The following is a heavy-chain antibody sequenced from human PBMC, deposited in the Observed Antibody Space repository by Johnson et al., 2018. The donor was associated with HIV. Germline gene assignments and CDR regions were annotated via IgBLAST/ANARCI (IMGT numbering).Heavy chain of an antibody. Sequence: VQLVESGGGLVQPGGSLRLSCAASGFTFSSYAMSWVRQAPGKGLEWVSAISGSGGSTYYADSVKGRFTISRDNSKNTRYLQMNSLRVEDTAVYYCARDGSSGGGLHDAFDIWGPGTMVTVSS. V-gene: IGHV3-23*04. CDR2: ISGSGGST. D-gene: IGHD3-16*01. J-gene: IGHJ3*02. CDR3: ARDGSSGGGLHDAFDI. CDR1: GFTFSSYA.